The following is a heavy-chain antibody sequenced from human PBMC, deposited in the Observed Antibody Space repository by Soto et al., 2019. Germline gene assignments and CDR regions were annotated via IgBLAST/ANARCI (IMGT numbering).Heavy chain of an antibody. D-gene: IGHD3-3*01. V-gene: IGHV1-69*13. CDR2: IIPIFGTA. CDR1: GGTFSSYA. Sequence: GASVKVSCKASGGTFSSYAISWVRQAPGQGLEWMGGIIPIFGTANYAQKFQGRVTITADESTSTAYMELSSLRSEDTAVYYCARDDFGVVRRIYYWGQGTMVTVYS. J-gene: IGHJ4*01. CDR3: ARDDFGVVRRIYY.